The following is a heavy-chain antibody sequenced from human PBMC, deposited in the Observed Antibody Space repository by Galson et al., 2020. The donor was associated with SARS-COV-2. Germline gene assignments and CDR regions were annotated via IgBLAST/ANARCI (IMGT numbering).Heavy chain of an antibody. Sequence: SETLSLTCTVSGGSISSYYWSWIRQPPGKGLDWIGYIYYSGSTNYNPSLKSRVTISVDTSKNQFSLKLSSVTAADTAVYYCARVGFGYDILTGYGTYGMDVWGQGTTVTVSS. CDR3: ARVGFGYDILTGYGTYGMDV. D-gene: IGHD3-9*01. J-gene: IGHJ6*02. CDR1: GGSISSYY. CDR2: IYYSGST. V-gene: IGHV4-59*13.